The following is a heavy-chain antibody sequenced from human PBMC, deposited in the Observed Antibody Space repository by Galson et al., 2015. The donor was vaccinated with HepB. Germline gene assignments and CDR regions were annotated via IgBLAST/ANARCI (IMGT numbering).Heavy chain of an antibody. J-gene: IGHJ4*02. D-gene: IGHD3-10*01. CDR1: GFTFSSYG. CDR3: AKPLYGSGSCLDY. V-gene: IGHV3-30*18. Sequence: SLRLSCAASGFTFSSYGMHWVRQAPGKGLEWVAVISYDGSNKYYADSVKGRFTISRDNSKNTLYLQMNSLRAEDTAVYYCAKPLYGSGSCLDYWGQGTLVTVSS. CDR2: ISYDGSNK.